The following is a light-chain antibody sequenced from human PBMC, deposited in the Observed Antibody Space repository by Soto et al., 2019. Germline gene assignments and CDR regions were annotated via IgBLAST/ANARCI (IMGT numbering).Light chain of an antibody. CDR2: KAS. J-gene: IGKJ1*01. Sequence: DIQMTQSPSTLSASVGDRVTITCRASESISSWLAWYQQKPGKAPKLLIYKASSLDNGVPSRFSGSGSGTEFTLTISSLQPDDFATFYCQHYNTHSPKFGQGTKVDIK. CDR3: QHYNTHSPK. V-gene: IGKV1-5*03. CDR1: ESISSW.